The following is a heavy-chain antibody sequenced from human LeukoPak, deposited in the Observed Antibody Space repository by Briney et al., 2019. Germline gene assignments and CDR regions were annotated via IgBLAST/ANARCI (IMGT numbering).Heavy chain of an antibody. J-gene: IGHJ4*02. D-gene: IGHD4-17*01. CDR3: TSEDDYGDFIDY. V-gene: IGHV3-53*01. CDR2: SYSGGSS. Sequence: PGGSLRLSCAASGFTVSSNYMSWVRQAPGKGLEWVSVSYSGGSSYYADSVKGRFTISRDNSKNTLYLQMNTLRAEDTAVYYCTSEDDYGDFIDYWGQGTLVTVSS. CDR1: GFTVSSNY.